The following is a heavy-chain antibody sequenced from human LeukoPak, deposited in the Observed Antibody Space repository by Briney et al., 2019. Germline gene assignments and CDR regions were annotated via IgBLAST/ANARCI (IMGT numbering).Heavy chain of an antibody. CDR2: IYYSGNT. J-gene: IGHJ5*02. D-gene: IGHD3-10*01. CDR3: ARLDRGSGSYRGWFDP. Sequence: PSETLSLTCTVSGVSISSSNSYWGWIRQPPGKGLEWIGSIYYSGNTYYNPSLKSRVTIFVDTSKNQFSLKVSSVTAADTAVYYCARLDRGSGSYRGWFDPWGQGTLVTVSS. CDR1: GVSISSSNSY. V-gene: IGHV4-39*01.